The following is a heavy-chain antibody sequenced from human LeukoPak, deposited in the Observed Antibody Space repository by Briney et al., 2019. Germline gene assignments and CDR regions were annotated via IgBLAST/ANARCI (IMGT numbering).Heavy chain of an antibody. V-gene: IGHV3-21*01. CDR1: GFTFSSYS. CDR3: ARSSPGVGCFDY. Sequence: GGSLRLSCAASGFTFSSYSMNWVRQAPGKGLEWVSSISSSSSYIYYADSVKGRFTISRDNAKNSLYLQMNSLRAEDTAVYYCARSSPGVGCFDYWGQGTLVTVSS. J-gene: IGHJ4*02. CDR2: ISSSSSYI. D-gene: IGHD7-27*01.